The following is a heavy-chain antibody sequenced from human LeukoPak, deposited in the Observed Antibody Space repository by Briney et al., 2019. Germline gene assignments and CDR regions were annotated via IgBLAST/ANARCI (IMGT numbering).Heavy chain of an antibody. CDR2: INHSGST. D-gene: IGHD6-13*01. CDR1: GGSFSGYY. CDR3: AREVEAAAGKDP. Sequence: SETLSLTCAVYGGSFSGYYWSWIRQPPGKGLEWIGEINHSGSTNYNPSLKSQVTISVDTSKNQFSLKLSSVTAADTAVYYCAREVEAAAGKDPWGQGTLVTVSS. J-gene: IGHJ5*02. V-gene: IGHV4-34*01.